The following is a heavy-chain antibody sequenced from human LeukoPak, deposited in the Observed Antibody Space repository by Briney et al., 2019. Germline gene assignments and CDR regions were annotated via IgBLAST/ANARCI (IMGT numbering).Heavy chain of an antibody. CDR1: GFTFSSYP. Sequence: GGSLRLSCAASGFTFSSYPIHWVRQAPGKGLEWVAVISYDGRSKYYADSVKGRFTISRDNSKNTLYLQMNSLRAEDTAVYYCAKDNAYYYADYWGQGTLVTVSS. D-gene: IGHD3-10*01. J-gene: IGHJ4*02. CDR3: AKDNAYYYADY. CDR2: ISYDGRSK. V-gene: IGHV3-30*04.